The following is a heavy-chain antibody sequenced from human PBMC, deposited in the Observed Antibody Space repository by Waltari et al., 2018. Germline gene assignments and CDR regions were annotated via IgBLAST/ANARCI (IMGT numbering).Heavy chain of an antibody. CDR1: GGSISSYY. V-gene: IGHV4-59*01. D-gene: IGHD3-22*01. CDR2: SYYSGST. CDR3: ARCSSGYVGAFDI. J-gene: IGHJ3*02. Sequence: QVQLQESGPGLVKPSETLSLTCTVSGGSISSYYWSWIRQPPGKGLEWIGYSYYSGSTNYNPSLKSRVTISVDTSKNQFSLKLSSVTAADTAVYYCARCSSGYVGAFDIWGQGTMVTVAS.